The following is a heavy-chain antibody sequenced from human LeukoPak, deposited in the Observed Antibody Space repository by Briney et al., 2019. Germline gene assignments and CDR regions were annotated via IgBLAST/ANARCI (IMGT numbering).Heavy chain of an antibody. V-gene: IGHV3-9*01. D-gene: IGHD3-9*01. CDR3: AKADYVILTGYQRALDY. CDR2: ISWNSGSI. CDR1: GFTFDDYA. J-gene: IGHJ4*02. Sequence: PGRSLRLSCAASGFTFDDYAMHWVRQAPGKGLEWVSGISWNSGSIGYADSVKGRFTISRDNAKNSLYLQMNSLRAEDTALYYCAKADYVILTGYQRALDYWGQGTLVTVSS.